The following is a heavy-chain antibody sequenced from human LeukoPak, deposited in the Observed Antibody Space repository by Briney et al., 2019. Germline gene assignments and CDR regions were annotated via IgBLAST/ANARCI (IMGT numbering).Heavy chain of an antibody. J-gene: IGHJ6*02. D-gene: IGHD3-10*01. CDR2: IYYSGST. CDR1: GGSISGSSYY. Sequence: SETLSLTCTVSGGSISGSSYYWGWIRQPPGKGLEWIGSIYYSGSTYYNPSLKSRVTISVDTSKNQFSLKLNSVTATDTAVYYCARARNPIWFGELLYGMDVWGQGTTVTVSS. V-gene: IGHV4-39*02. CDR3: ARARNPIWFGELLYGMDV.